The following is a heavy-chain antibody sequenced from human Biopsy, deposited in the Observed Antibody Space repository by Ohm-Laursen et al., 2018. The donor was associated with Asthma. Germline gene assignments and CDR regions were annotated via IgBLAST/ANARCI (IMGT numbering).Heavy chain of an antibody. CDR2: IDPNSGGT. J-gene: IGHJ2*01. Sequence: ASVKVSCKASGYPFTDYYVHWVRQAPGQGPEWMGRIDPNSGGTNYAQKFLGRVTMTRDTSVNTAFMVLSRLRSDDTAVYYCARIKIRIGAGTDRYFDLWGRGTLVTVSS. CDR3: ARIKIRIGAGTDRYFDL. D-gene: IGHD3-16*01. V-gene: IGHV1-2*06. CDR1: GYPFTDYY.